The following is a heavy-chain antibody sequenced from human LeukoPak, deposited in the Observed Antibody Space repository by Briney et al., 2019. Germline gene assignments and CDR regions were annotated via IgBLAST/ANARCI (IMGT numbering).Heavy chain of an antibody. J-gene: IGHJ4*02. D-gene: IGHD3-10*01. CDR3: ARDRNYYGSGSYPYFDY. CDR2: IYTSGST. V-gene: IGHV4-4*07. CDR1: GGSISSYY. Sequence: PSETLSLTCTVSGGSISSYYWSWIRQPAGKGLEWIGRIYTSGSTNYNPSLKSRVTMSVGTSKNQFSLKLSSVTAADTAVYYCARDRNYYGSGSYPYFDYWGQGTLVTVSS.